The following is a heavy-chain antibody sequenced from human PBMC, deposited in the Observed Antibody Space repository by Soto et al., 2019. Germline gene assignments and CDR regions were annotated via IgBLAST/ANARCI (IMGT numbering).Heavy chain of an antibody. CDR2: MSGSGGST. Sequence: SGGSLRLSCAASGFTFSSYAMSWVRQAPGKGLEWVSAMSGSGGSTYYADSVKGRFTISRDNSKNTLYLQMNSLRAEDTAVYYCAQARRERYSYGSFEYWGRVPLVTVSS. CDR3: AQARRERYSYGSFEY. V-gene: IGHV3-23*01. CDR1: GFTFSSYA. D-gene: IGHD5-18*01. J-gene: IGHJ4*02.